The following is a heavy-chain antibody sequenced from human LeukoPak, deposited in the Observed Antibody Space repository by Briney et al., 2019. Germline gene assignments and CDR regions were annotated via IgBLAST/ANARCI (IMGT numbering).Heavy chain of an antibody. Sequence: SETLSLTCTVSGGSINNYYWSWIRQPAGKALEWIGHIYTTGSTNYNPSLKSRVTMSVDPSKSQFSLKLSSVTAADTAVYYCARCILRGVDAFDLWGQGTMVTVSS. V-gene: IGHV4-4*07. CDR1: GGSINNYY. J-gene: IGHJ3*01. CDR2: IYTTGST. CDR3: ARCILRGVDAFDL. D-gene: IGHD2-21*01.